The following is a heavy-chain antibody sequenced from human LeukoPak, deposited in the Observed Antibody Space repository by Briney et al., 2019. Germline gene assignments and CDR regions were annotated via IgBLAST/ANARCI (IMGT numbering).Heavy chain of an antibody. CDR3: ARDIAYNDAFDI. V-gene: IGHV3-21*01. Sequence: GGSLRLSCAASGFTFSSYSMNWVRQAPGKGLEWVSSISSSSSYIYYADSVKGRFTISRDNAKNSLYLQMNSLRAEDTAVYYCARDIAYNDAFDIWGQGTMVTVSS. CDR1: GFTFSSYS. CDR2: ISSSSSYI. J-gene: IGHJ3*02. D-gene: IGHD1-14*01.